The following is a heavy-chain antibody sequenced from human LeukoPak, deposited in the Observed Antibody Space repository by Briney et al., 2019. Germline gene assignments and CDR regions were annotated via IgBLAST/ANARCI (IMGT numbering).Heavy chain of an antibody. Sequence: GGSLRLSCAASGFTVSSNYMSWVRQAPGKGLEWVSVIYSGGSTNYADSVKGRFTISRDNSKNTLYLQMNSLRAEDTAVYYCARGGDCSGGRCYSPRSVPRPFGFDYWGQGTLVTVSS. CDR2: IYSGGST. V-gene: IGHV3-66*02. CDR1: GFTVSSNY. J-gene: IGHJ4*02. D-gene: IGHD2-15*01. CDR3: ARGGDCSGGRCYSPRSVPRPFGFDY.